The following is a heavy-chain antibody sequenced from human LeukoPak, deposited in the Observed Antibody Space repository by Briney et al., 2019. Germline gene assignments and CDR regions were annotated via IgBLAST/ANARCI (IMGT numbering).Heavy chain of an antibody. Sequence: SETLSLTCTVSGGSISSYYWSWIRQPPGKGLEWIGYIYYREITNYNPSLKRRVIISVDTSKNQFSLKLSSVTAADTAVYYCARQLPGSYYYYYGMDVWGQGTTVTVSS. D-gene: IGHD6-13*01. CDR2: IYYREIT. CDR1: GGSISSYY. J-gene: IGHJ6*02. V-gene: IGHV4-59*08. CDR3: ARQLPGSYYYYYGMDV.